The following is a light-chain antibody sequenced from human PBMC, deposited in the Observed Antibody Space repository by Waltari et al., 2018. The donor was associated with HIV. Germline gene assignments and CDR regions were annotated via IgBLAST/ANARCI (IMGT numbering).Light chain of an antibody. Sequence: EIVLTQSPATLSLSPGERATLSCRASQSVRSSLAWYQRKPGQAPRLLSQDASKRASGIPARFSGSGFGTDFTLNISSLEPEEFALYYCHQWSNWPLTFGPGTKVDMK. V-gene: IGKV3-11*01. CDR2: DAS. CDR1: QSVRSS. CDR3: HQWSNWPLT. J-gene: IGKJ3*01.